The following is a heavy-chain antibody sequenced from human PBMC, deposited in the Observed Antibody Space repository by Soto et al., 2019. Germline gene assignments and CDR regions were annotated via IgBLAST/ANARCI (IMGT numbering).Heavy chain of an antibody. Sequence: PSETLSLTCAVYGASLSDNYCNWLRQPPGKGLEWIGEINHSGNTNYNPSLRSRVTISIDTSKNQLSLNLRSVSAADTAVYYCASDRSSGWDQGYGMDVWGQGTTVTVSS. CDR1: GASLSDNY. CDR3: ASDRSSGWDQGYGMDV. V-gene: IGHV4-34*01. CDR2: INHSGNT. D-gene: IGHD6-19*01. J-gene: IGHJ6*02.